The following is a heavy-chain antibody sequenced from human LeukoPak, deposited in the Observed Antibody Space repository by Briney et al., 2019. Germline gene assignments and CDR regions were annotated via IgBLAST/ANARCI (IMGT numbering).Heavy chain of an antibody. D-gene: IGHD3-10*01. CDR3: ARRRAYYGSRCYYNH. Sequence: EASVKVSCKASGYTFTSYDINWVRQAAGQGLEWMGWMNPNSGNTGYAQKFQGRVTMTRNTSISTAYMELSSLRSEDTAVYYCARRRAYYGSRCYYNHWGQGTLVNVSS. CDR2: MNPNSGNT. CDR1: GYTFTSYD. J-gene: IGHJ5*02. V-gene: IGHV1-8*01.